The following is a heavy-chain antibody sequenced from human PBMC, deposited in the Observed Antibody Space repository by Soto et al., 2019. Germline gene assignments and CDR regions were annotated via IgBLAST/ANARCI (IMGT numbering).Heavy chain of an antibody. J-gene: IGHJ4*02. V-gene: IGHV4-31*03. Sequence: QVQLLESGPGLVKPSQTLSLTCTVSGGSISSGGYYWSWIRQHPGKGLEWIGYIYYSGSTYYNPSPXSXXTISVDTSKNQFSLELSSVTAADTAVYYCARGPGIMAKIDYWGQGTLVTVSS. CDR3: ARGPGIMAKIDY. D-gene: IGHD3-16*01. CDR2: IYYSGST. CDR1: GGSISSGGYY.